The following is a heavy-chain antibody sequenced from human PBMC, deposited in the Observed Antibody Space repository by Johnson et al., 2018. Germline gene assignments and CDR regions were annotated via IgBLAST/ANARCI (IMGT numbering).Heavy chain of an antibody. CDR3: ARDFFCSITSCDPTSWRDV. CDR1: GFTVSSNY. Sequence: VQLVQSGGGLVQPGGSLRLSCAASGFTVSSNYMSWGRQAPGKGLEWVTVIYSGGSTSYADSVKGRFTIPRDNSKNPLYLKMNSLKAEDTAGYYVARDFFCSITSCDPTSWRDVWGKGTTVTVSS. J-gene: IGHJ6*04. D-gene: IGHD2-2*01. CDR2: IYSGGST. V-gene: IGHV3-66*01.